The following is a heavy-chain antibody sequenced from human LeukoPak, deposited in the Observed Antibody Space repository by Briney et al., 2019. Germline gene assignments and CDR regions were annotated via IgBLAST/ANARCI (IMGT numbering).Heavy chain of an antibody. CDR3: ARCALGVWADNYSMYV. CDR1: MHLKRFG. J-gene: IGHJ6*03. Sequence: GGSHRLPCSASMHLKRFGMYWGRPAPGTGVEWVASINSSGSNMYYADSVKGRFIISKDNTKNSISLEMNSLTSHNPSIYYCARCALGVWADNYSMYVWGTGTTVSVSS. V-gene: IGHV3-21*04. CDR2: INSSGSNM. D-gene: IGHD3-16*01.